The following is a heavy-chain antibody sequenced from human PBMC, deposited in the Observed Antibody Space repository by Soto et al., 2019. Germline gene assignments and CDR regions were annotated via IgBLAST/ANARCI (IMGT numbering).Heavy chain of an antibody. CDR3: ARVGSYDFWSGYSRGDYGMDV. CDR2: IYTSGST. J-gene: IGHJ6*02. Sequence: QVQLQESGPGLVKPSETLSLTCTVSGGSISSYYWSWIRQPAGKGLEWIGRIYTSGSTNYNPSLKGRVPMAVDTSKNQFPLKLSSVTAADTAVYYCARVGSYDFWSGYSRGDYGMDVWGQGTMVTVSS. V-gene: IGHV4-4*07. D-gene: IGHD3-3*01. CDR1: GGSISSYY.